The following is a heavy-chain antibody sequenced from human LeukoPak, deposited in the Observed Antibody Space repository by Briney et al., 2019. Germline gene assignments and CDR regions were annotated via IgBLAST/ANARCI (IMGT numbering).Heavy chain of an antibody. D-gene: IGHD2-21*01. CDR3: AKHLGSHSFLFYYMDV. CDR1: ELTFSRFA. CDR2: LSGSGGAT. J-gene: IGHJ6*03. V-gene: IGHV3-23*01. Sequence: GESLRLSCEASELTFSRFAMSWIRQPPGTGLEWVSTLSGSGGATYYADSVKGRFTTSRDNSKDTLYLQMDNLRADDTAVYYCAKHLGSHSFLFYYMDVWGKGTSVIVSS.